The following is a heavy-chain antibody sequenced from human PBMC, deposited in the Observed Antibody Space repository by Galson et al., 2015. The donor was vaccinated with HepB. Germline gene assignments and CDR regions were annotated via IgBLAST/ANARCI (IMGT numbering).Heavy chain of an antibody. CDR1: GGTFSSNA. D-gene: IGHD5-24*01. V-gene: IGHV1-69*01. J-gene: IGHJ6*02. CDR3: ARPSTFTGPYYYYYGMDV. Sequence: SCAASGGTFSSNAISWVRQAPGQGLEWMGGIIPIFGTANYAQKFQGRVTITADESTSTAYMELSSLRSEDTAVYYCARPSTFTGPYYYYYGMDVWGQGTTVTVSS. CDR2: IIPIFGTA.